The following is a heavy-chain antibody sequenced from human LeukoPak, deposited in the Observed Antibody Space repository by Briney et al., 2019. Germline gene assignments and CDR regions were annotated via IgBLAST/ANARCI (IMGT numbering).Heavy chain of an antibody. CDR1: GYDFTTYW. CDR3: ARGTIAAALVMDY. J-gene: IGHJ4*02. D-gene: IGHD6-13*01. Sequence: GESLKISCKGSGYDFTTYWIGWVRQMPGKGLEWMGIIYPGDSDTRYSPSFQGHVITSADKSISTAYLQWSSLKASDTAMYYCARGTIAAALVMDYWGQGTLVAVSS. V-gene: IGHV5-51*01. CDR2: IYPGDSDT.